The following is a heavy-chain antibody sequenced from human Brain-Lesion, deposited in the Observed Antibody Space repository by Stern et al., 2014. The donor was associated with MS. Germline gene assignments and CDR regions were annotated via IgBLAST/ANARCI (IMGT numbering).Heavy chain of an antibody. CDR2: IRNKANSYST. Sequence: VQLVESGGGLVQPGGSLRLSCAASGFTFSDHFIDWVRLAPGKGLEWVGRIRNKANSYSTEYAASVKGRFTFSRDDSKNSLFVQMNSLRIEDTAIYYCARDNKVYGIDVLGQGPSVTVS. V-gene: IGHV3-72*01. CDR3: ARDNKVYGIDV. J-gene: IGHJ6*02. D-gene: IGHD2/OR15-2a*01. CDR1: GFTFSDHF.